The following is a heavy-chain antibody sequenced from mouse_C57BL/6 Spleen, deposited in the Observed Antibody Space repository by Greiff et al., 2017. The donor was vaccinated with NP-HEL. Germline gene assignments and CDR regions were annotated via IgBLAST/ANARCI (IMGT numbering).Heavy chain of an antibody. CDR3: ARHYGSSFYYAMDY. CDR2: INPNNGGT. Sequence: VQLKESGPELVKPGASVKIPCKASGYTFTDYNMDWVKQSHGKSLEWIGDINPNNGGTIYNQKFKGKATLTVDKSSSTAYMELRSLTSEDTAVYYCARHYGSSFYYAMDYWGQGTSVTVSS. J-gene: IGHJ4*01. CDR1: GYTFTDYN. D-gene: IGHD1-1*01. V-gene: IGHV1-18*01.